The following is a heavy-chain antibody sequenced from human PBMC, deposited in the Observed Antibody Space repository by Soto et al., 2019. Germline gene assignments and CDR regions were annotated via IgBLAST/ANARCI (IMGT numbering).Heavy chain of an antibody. V-gene: IGHV3-74*01. CDR3: VRTSLVVAAATREDY. CDR1: GFTFSSYW. CDR2: INSDGSTT. Sequence: EVQLVESGGGLVQPGGSLRLSCAASGFTFSSYWMHWVRQAPGKGLVWVSRINSDGSTTSYADSVKDRFTISRDNEKNTLYLQMNSLRAEDTAVYYCVRTSLVVAAATREDYWGQGTLVTVSS. D-gene: IGHD2-15*01. J-gene: IGHJ4*02.